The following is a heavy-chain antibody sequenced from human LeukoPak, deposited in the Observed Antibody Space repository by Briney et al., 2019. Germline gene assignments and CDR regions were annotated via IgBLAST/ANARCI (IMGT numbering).Heavy chain of an antibody. D-gene: IGHD6-13*01. CDR2: ISSSSSYI. CDR1: GFTFSSYS. CDR3: AGDDSSSWYYMYYFDY. V-gene: IGHV3-21*01. Sequence: GGSLRLSCAASGFTFSSYSMNWVRQAPGKGLEWVSSISSSSSYIYYADSVKGRFTISRDNAKNSLYLQMNSLRAEDTAVYYCAGDDSSSWYYMYYFDYWGQGTLVTVSS. J-gene: IGHJ4*02.